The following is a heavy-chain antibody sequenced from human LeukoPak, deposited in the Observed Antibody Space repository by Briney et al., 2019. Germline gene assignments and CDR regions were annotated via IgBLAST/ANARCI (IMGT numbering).Heavy chain of an antibody. D-gene: IGHD1-26*01. J-gene: IGHJ4*02. CDR2: INSDGSST. Sequence: GGSLRLSCAASGFTFSSYWMHWVRQAPGKGLVWVSRINSDGSSTSYADSVKGRFTISRDNSKNTLYLQMNSLRAEDTAVYYCARESYYYYFDYWGQGTLVTVSS. V-gene: IGHV3-74*01. CDR3: ARESYYYYFDY. CDR1: GFTFSSYW.